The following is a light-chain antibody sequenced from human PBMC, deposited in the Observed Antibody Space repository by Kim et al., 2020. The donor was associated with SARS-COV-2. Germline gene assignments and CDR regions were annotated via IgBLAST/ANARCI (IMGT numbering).Light chain of an antibody. J-gene: IGLJ2*01. CDR3: NSRDSNDNVV. V-gene: IGLV3-19*01. CDR2: GKN. Sequence: SSELTQDPAVSVALGQTVSITCQGDSLRSYYATWYQQKPGQAPILVIYGKNNRPSGIPDRFSGSSSGNTASLTITGTQAGDEADSYCNSRDSNDNVVFGGGTQLTVL. CDR1: SLRSYY.